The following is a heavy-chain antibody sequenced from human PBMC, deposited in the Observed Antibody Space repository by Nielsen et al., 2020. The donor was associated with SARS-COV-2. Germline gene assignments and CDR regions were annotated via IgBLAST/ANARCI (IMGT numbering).Heavy chain of an antibody. V-gene: IGHV3-23*01. CDR3: ASPLTTQGGFDP. CDR1: GFTFSSYA. CDR2: ISGSGGST. D-gene: IGHD1-1*01. J-gene: IGHJ5*02. Sequence: GESLKISCAASGFTFSSYAMSWVRQAPGKGLEWVSAISGSGGSTYYADSVKGRFTISRDNSKNTLYLQMNSLRAEDTAVYYCASPLTTQGGFDPWGQGTLVTVSS.